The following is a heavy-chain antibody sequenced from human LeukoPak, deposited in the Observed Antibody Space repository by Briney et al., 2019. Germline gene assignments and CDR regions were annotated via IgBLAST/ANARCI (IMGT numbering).Heavy chain of an antibody. V-gene: IGHV5-51*01. CDR2: IYPGDSDT. CDR1: GYSFTTYW. CDR3: ARLPYYYDSSGYYYFDY. D-gene: IGHD3-22*01. J-gene: IGHJ4*02. Sequence: GESLKISCKDSGYSFTTYWIAWVRQMPGKGLEWMGIIYPGDSDTRYSPSFQGQVTISADKSISTAYLQWSSLKASDTAMYYCARLPYYYDSSGYYYFDYWGQGTLVTVSS.